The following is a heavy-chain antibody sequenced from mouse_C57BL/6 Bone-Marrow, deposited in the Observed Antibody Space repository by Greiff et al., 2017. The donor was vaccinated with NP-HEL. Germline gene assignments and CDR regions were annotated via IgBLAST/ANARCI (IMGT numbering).Heavy chain of an antibody. J-gene: IGHJ2*01. CDR1: GFTFSSYA. Sequence: EVKLVESGGGLVKPGGSLKLSCAASGFTFSSYAMSWVRQTPEKRLEWVATIIDGGSYTYYPANVKGRFTISRDNAKNNLYLQMSHLKSEDTAMYYCARGPLYGSTYFDYWGQGTTLTVSS. CDR2: IIDGGSYT. CDR3: ARGPLYGSTYFDY. V-gene: IGHV5-4*03. D-gene: IGHD1-1*01.